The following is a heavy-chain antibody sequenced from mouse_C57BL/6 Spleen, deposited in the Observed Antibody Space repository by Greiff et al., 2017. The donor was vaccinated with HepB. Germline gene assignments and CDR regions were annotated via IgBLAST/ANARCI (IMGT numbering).Heavy chain of an antibody. CDR3: VRDGYADYFDY. CDR2: IRSKSNNYAT. J-gene: IGHJ2*01. V-gene: IGHV10-1*01. CDR1: GFSFNTYA. Sequence: EVKLVESGGGLVQPKGSLKLSCAASGFSFNTYAMNWVRQAPGKGLEWVARIRSKSNNYATYYADSVKDRFTISRDDSESMLYLQMNNLKTEDTAMYYCVRDGYADYFDYWGQGTTLTVSS. D-gene: IGHD2-2*01.